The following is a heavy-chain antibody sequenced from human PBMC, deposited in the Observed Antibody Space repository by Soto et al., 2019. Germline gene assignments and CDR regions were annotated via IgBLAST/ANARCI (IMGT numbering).Heavy chain of an antibody. Sequence: ESLGGLEPPGGSLRLSCVTSGFTFTSYGMSWVSQAPGKGLEWVSAISGSSDTYYPDSVKGRFTISRDNSRSTLYLQMNSLRAEDTAVYYCATYGGDSGGYEYFQRWGQGCLVTVSS. CDR2: ISGSSDT. D-gene: IGHD4-17*01. CDR3: ATYGGDSGGYEYFQR. V-gene: IGHV3-23*01. J-gene: IGHJ1*01. CDR1: GFTFTSYG.